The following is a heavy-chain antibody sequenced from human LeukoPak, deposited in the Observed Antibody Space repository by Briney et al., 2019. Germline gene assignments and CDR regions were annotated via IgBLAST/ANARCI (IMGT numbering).Heavy chain of an antibody. V-gene: IGHV3-74*01. CDR1: GFPFSTYR. Sequence: GGSLRLSCAASGFPFSTYRMHRVRQAPGKGPVWGSRISSDGIDTNYADSVKGRFTISRDNAKNALFLQMNSLRAEDTAVYYCARAFSGVGDAYDIWGQGTMVTVSS. CDR2: ISSDGIDT. D-gene: IGHD1-26*01. CDR3: ARAFSGVGDAYDI. J-gene: IGHJ3*02.